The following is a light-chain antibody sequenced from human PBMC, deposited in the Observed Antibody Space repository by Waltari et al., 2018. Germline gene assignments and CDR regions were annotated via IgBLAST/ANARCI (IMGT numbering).Light chain of an antibody. CDR1: STDMARYVI. J-gene: IGLJ3*02. CDR3: CSYAGNYIWV. V-gene: IGLV2-23*02. CDR2: DVS. Sequence: QSALTQPASVSGSPGQSVPISRTGASTDMARYVIVSCYQQHPANAPKLIIFDVSTRPSGVSDRFSGSKTGDTASLTISGLQFEDEADYYCCSYAGNYIWVFGGGTRLTVL.